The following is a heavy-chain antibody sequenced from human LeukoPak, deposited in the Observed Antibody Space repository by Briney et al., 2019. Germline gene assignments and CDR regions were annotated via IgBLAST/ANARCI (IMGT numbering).Heavy chain of an antibody. CDR1: GFTFSSYA. D-gene: IGHD3-3*01. CDR3: AKVFARGVVKKEYDY. J-gene: IGHJ4*02. Sequence: GGSLRLSCAACGFTFSSYAMSWVRQAPGKGLEWVSAISGSGGSTYYADSVKGRFTISRDNSKNTLYLQMNSLRAEDTAVYYCAKVFARGVVKKEYDYWGQGNLVTVSS. V-gene: IGHV3-23*01. CDR2: ISGSGGST.